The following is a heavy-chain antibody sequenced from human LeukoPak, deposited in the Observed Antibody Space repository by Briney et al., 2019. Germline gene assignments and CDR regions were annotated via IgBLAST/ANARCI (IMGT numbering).Heavy chain of an antibody. Sequence: GGSLRLSCAASGLTFSSYAMHWVRQAPGKGLEWLAVIQHDGSDKFYADSVKGRFTISRDNSKNMLYLQLNRLRAEDTALYYCTRDHSYYDSSDYPLGYWGQGALVTVSS. V-gene: IGHV3-30-3*01. J-gene: IGHJ4*02. CDR1: GLTFSSYA. CDR2: IQHDGSDK. CDR3: TRDHSYYDSSDYPLGY. D-gene: IGHD3-22*01.